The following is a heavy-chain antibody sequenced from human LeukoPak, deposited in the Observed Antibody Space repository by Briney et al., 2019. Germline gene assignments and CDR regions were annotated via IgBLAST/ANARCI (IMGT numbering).Heavy chain of an antibody. CDR2: IYYSGST. Sequence: PSQTLSLTCTVSGGSISSGSYYWSWIRQPPGKGLEWIGSIYYSGSTYYNPSLKSRVTISVDTSKNQFSLKLSSVTAADTAVYYCARSPIVVVPAAAHRVDYYYYMDVWGKGTTVTVSS. D-gene: IGHD2-2*01. V-gene: IGHV4-39*01. CDR3: ARSPIVVVPAAAHRVDYYYYMDV. J-gene: IGHJ6*03. CDR1: GGSISSGSYY.